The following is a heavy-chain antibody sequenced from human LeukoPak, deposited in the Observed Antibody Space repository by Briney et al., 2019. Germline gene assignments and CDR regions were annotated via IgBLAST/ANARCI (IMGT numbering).Heavy chain of an antibody. CDR1: GGSFSGYY. D-gene: IGHD4-11*01. CDR3: ARGGGGNYFSYYYYGMDV. J-gene: IGHJ6*02. Sequence: PSETLSLTCAVYGGSFSGYYWSWTRQPPGKGLEWIGEINHSGSTNYNPSLKSRVTISVDTSKNQFSLKLSSVTAADTAVYYCARGGGGNYFSYYYYGMDVWGQGTTVTVSS. CDR2: INHSGST. V-gene: IGHV4-34*01.